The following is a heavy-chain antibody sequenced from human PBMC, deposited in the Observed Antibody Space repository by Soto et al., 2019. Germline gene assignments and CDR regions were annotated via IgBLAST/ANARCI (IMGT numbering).Heavy chain of an antibody. D-gene: IGHD2-2*01. CDR1: GGSISSYY. CDR3: ARDLKYCSSTRCYDYGMDV. CDR2: IYYSGIT. J-gene: IGHJ6*02. Sequence: PSETLSLTCTVSGGSISSYYWSWIRQPPGKGLEWIGYIYYSGITNYNPSLKSRVTISVDTSKNQFSLKLRSVTAADTEVYYCARDLKYCSSTRCYDYGMDVWGQGPTLTVSS. V-gene: IGHV4-59*01.